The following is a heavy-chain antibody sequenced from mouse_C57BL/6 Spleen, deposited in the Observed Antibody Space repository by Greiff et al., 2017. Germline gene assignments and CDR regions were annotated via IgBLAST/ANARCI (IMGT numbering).Heavy chain of an antibody. CDR2: IYPRDGST. V-gene: IGHV1-78*01. Sequence: VQLQQSDAELVKPGASVKISCKVSGYTFTDHTIHWMKQRPEQGLEWIGYIYPRDGSTKYNEKFKGKATLTADKSSSTAYMQLNSLTSEDSAVYFCARKSIYYYGSSYLNWYFDVWGTGTTVTVSS. D-gene: IGHD1-1*01. CDR3: ARKSIYYYGSSYLNWYFDV. J-gene: IGHJ1*03. CDR1: GYTFTDHT.